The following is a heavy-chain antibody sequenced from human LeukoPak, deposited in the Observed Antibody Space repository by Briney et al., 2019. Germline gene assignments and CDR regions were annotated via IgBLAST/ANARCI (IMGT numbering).Heavy chain of an antibody. V-gene: IGHV1-46*01. CDR3: ARVPYCTNGICYTHYYCDY. D-gene: IGHD2-8*01. J-gene: IGHJ4*02. Sequence: ASVKVSCKASGYTFTNYYMHWVRQAPGQGLEWMGKINPSGGSTTYAQKFQGRVTMTRDTSTSTVYMELSSLRSEDTAVYYCARVPYCTNGICYTHYYCDYWGQGTLVTVSS. CDR2: INPSGGST. CDR1: GYTFTNYY.